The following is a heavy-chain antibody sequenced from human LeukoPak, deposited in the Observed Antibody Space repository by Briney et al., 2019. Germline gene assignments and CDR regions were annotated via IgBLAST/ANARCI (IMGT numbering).Heavy chain of an antibody. CDR1: GFTFSSYA. D-gene: IGHD6-13*01. CDR3: AKALSSSRSYWYFDL. CDR2: ISGSGGST. J-gene: IGHJ2*01. V-gene: IGHV3-23*01. Sequence: GGSLRLSCAASGFTFSSYAMSWVRQAPGKGLEWVSAISGSGGSTYYADSVKGRFTISRDNSKNTLYLQMNSLRAEDTAVYYCAKALSSSRSYWYFDLWGRGTLVTVSS.